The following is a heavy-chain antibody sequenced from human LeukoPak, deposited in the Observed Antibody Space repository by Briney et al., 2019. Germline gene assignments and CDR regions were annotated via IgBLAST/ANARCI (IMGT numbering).Heavy chain of an antibody. D-gene: IGHD3-3*01. CDR1: GFTFSSYA. CDR2: ISYDGSNK. V-gene: IGHV3-30-3*01. J-gene: IGHJ4*02. CDR3: ARGPRFFLDY. Sequence: GGSLRLSCAASGFTFSSYAMHWVRQAPGKGLEWVAVISYDGSNKYYADSVKGRFTISRDNSKNTLYLQMNSLRAEDTAVYYCARGPRFFLDYWGQGPLVTVSS.